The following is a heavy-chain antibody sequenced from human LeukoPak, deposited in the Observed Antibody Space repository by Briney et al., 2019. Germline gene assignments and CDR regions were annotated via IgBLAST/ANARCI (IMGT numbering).Heavy chain of an antibody. D-gene: IGHD5-12*01. Sequence: PGGSLRLSCAASGFTFSSYGMHWVRKAPGKGLEWVAVIWYDGSNKYYADSVKGRFTISRDNSKNTLYLQMNSLRAEDTAVYYCARGDIVATICDYWGQGTLVTVSS. V-gene: IGHV3-33*01. CDR3: ARGDIVATICDY. J-gene: IGHJ4*02. CDR2: IWYDGSNK. CDR1: GFTFSSYG.